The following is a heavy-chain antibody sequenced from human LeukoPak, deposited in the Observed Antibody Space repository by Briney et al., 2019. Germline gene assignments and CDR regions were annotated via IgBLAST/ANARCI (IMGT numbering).Heavy chain of an antibody. CDR2: IWFDGSNK. Sequence: GGSLRLSCAASGFTFSSYGMHWVRQAPGQGLEWVAIIWFDGSNKYYADSVKGRFTISRDNSKNTLYLQMNSLRAEDTAVYYCAIWWEPSNHYGLDVWGQGTTVTVSS. J-gene: IGHJ6*02. CDR1: GFTFSSYG. V-gene: IGHV3-33*03. D-gene: IGHD1-26*01. CDR3: AIWWEPSNHYGLDV.